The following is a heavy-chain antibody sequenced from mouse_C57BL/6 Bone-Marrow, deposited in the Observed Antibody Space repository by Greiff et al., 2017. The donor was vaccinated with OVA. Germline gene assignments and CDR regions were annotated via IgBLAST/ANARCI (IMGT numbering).Heavy chain of an antibody. CDR1: GYSITSGYY. Sequence: EVKLQESGPGLVKPSQSLSLTCSVTGYSITSGYYWNWIRQFPGNKLEWMGYISYDGSNNYNPSLKNRISITRDTSKNQSSLKLNSVTTEDTATHYCARESAPITTVVATRGYFDVWGTGTTVTVSS. CDR3: ARESAPITTVVATRGYFDV. CDR2: ISYDGSN. J-gene: IGHJ1*03. D-gene: IGHD1-1*01. V-gene: IGHV3-6*01.